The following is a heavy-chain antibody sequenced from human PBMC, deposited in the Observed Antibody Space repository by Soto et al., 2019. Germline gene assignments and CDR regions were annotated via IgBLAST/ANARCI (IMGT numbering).Heavy chain of an antibody. D-gene: IGHD3-22*01. Sequence: ASVKVSCKASGYTFTYYTVHWVRQAPGQRLEWMGWINAGDGNTKYSPNFQGRVTITKDTSASTVYMELSSLRSEDTAVYFCTRDYYYSSGYYPKFDDCGQGTLFTVST. CDR3: TRDYYYSSGYYPKFDD. CDR2: INAGDGNT. CDR1: GYTFTYYT. V-gene: IGHV1-3*01. J-gene: IGHJ4*02.